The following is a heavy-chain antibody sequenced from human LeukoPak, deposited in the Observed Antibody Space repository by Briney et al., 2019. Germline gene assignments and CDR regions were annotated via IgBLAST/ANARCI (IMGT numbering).Heavy chain of an antibody. Sequence: GGSLRLSCVVSGFTFSRHWMTWVRQAPGKGLEWVANIKPDGSDKYYVDSVKGRFTVSRDNARNSLYLQMDSLRAEDTAVYYCSPSRAAGGKTDYWGQGTLVTVSS. J-gene: IGHJ4*02. D-gene: IGHD3-16*01. V-gene: IGHV3-7*03. CDR1: GFTFSRHW. CDR2: IKPDGSDK. CDR3: SPSRAAGGKTDY.